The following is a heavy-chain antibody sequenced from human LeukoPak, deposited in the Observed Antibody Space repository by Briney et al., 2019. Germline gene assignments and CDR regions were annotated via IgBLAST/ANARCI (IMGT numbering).Heavy chain of an antibody. J-gene: IGHJ4*02. V-gene: IGHV3-73*01. D-gene: IGHD7-27*01. CDR3: TRHSFIAEAGDPIDY. Sequence: GGSLRLSCAASGFTFSDSAMHWVRQASWKGLEWVGRIRSKANNYATAYAASVKGRFTISRDDSKNTAYLQMNSLKTEDTAVYYCTRHSFIAEAGDPIDYWGQGTLVTVSS. CDR1: GFTFSDSA. CDR2: IRSKANNYAT.